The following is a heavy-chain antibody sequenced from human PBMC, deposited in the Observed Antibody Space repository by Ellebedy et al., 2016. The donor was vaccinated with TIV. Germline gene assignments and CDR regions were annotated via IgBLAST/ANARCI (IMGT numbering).Heavy chain of an antibody. J-gene: IGHJ5*02. Sequence: MPSETLSLTCTVSGGSISNSDYYWNWIRQPPGKGLEWMGSIYYSGSTYYKPSLKRRVTVSVDTSKNQFSLNLSSVTAADTAVYYCARDPALPRGRFDTWGQGTLVTVSS. CDR2: IYYSGST. CDR3: ARDPALPRGRFDT. CDR1: GGSISNSDYY. V-gene: IGHV4-39*07.